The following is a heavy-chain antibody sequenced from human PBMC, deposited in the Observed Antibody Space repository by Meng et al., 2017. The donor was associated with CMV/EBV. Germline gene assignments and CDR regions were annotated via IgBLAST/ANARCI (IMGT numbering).Heavy chain of an antibody. J-gene: IGHJ6*02. CDR3: AAASSWDYYYYNAFDV. V-gene: IGHV1-58*01. D-gene: IGHD1-26*01. CDR2: IVVETGNT. Sequence: SVKVSCKASGFTFISSSVQWVRQARGQPLEWIGWIVVETGNTNHAQKIQERVTISRDMSTNTAYMDVSSLTSDDSAVYYCAAASSWDYYYYNAFDVWGQGTTVTVSS. CDR1: GFTFISSS.